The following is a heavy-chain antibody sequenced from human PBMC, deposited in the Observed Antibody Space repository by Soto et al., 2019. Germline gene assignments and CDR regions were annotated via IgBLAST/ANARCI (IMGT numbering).Heavy chain of an antibody. CDR1: GGSISSSSYY. J-gene: IGHJ4*02. CDR3: ARKRSRYDLLDY. D-gene: IGHD5-12*01. Sequence: PSETLSLTCTVSGGSISSSSYYWGWIRQPPGKGLEWIGSIYYSGSTYYNPSLKSRVTISVDTSKNQFSLKLSSVTAADAAVYYCARKRSRYDLLDYWGQGSLVIVSS. CDR2: IYYSGST. V-gene: IGHV4-39*01.